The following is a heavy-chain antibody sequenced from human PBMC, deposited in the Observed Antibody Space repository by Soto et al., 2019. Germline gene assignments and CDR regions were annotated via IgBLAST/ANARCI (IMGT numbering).Heavy chain of an antibody. CDR1: GFTFSSYA. CDR3: AKLGRFTMIVSPFDY. CDR2: ISGSGGST. D-gene: IGHD3-22*01. Sequence: EVQLLESEGGLVQPGGSLRLSCAASGFTFSSYAMSWVRQAPGKGLEWVSAISGSGGSTYYADSMKGRFTISRDNSKNTLYLQMNSLRAEDTAVYYCAKLGRFTMIVSPFDYWGQGTLVTVSS. J-gene: IGHJ4*02. V-gene: IGHV3-23*01.